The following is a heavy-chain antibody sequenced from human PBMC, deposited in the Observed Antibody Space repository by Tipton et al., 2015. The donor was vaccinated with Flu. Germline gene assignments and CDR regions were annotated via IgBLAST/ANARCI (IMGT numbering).Heavy chain of an antibody. CDR3: ARDRRTYTTGDYPFRYFDL. CDR2: IFYSGST. J-gene: IGHJ4*02. Sequence: TLSLTCTVSGGSISNYYWSWIRQPPGKGLEWIGYIFYSGSTNYNPSLKSRVTISVDTSKTQVSLRLSSVTAADTAVYYCARDRRTYTTGDYPFRYFDLWGPGTLVAVSS. CDR1: GGSISNYY. D-gene: IGHD4-17*01. V-gene: IGHV4-59*01.